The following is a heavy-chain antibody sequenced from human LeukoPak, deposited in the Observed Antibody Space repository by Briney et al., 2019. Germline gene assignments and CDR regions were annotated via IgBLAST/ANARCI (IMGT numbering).Heavy chain of an antibody. D-gene: IGHD3-3*01. CDR1: GGSISSSSYY. CDR2: IYYSGST. CDR3: ASLLLDFWSGYSPFDY. V-gene: IGHV4-39*07. Sequence: SETLSLTCTVSGGSISSSSYYWGWIRQPPGKGLEWIGSIYYSGSTYYNPSLKSRVTISVDTSKNQFSLKLSSVTAADTAVYYCASLLLDFWSGYSPFDYWGQGTLVTVSS. J-gene: IGHJ4*02.